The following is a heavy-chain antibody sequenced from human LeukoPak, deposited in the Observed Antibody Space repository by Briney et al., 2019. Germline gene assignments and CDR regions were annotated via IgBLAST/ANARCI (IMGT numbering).Heavy chain of an antibody. CDR2: ISAYNGNT. J-gene: IGHJ4*02. D-gene: IGHD1-7*01. CDR1: GYAFTSYG. V-gene: IGHV1-18*01. Sequence: ASVKVSCKASGYAFTSYGISWVRQAPGQGLEWMGWISAYNGNTNYAQKLQGRVTMTTDTSTSTAYMELRSLRSDDTAVYYCARSLSITGTTGAFDYWGQGTLVTVSS. CDR3: ARSLSITGTTGAFDY.